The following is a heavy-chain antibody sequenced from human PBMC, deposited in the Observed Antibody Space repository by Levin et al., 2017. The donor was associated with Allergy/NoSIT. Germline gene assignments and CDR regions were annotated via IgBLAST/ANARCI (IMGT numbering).Heavy chain of an antibody. J-gene: IGHJ4*02. CDR2: ISGSGGST. D-gene: IGHD3-3*01. Sequence: PGGSLRLSCAASGFTFSSYAMSWVRQAPGKGLEWVSAISGSGGSTYYADSVKGRFTISRDNSKNTLYLQMNSLRAEDTAVYYCAKAGYLITIFGVDKETLDYWGQGTLVTVSS. CDR1: GFTFSSYA. V-gene: IGHV3-23*01. CDR3: AKAGYLITIFGVDKETLDY.